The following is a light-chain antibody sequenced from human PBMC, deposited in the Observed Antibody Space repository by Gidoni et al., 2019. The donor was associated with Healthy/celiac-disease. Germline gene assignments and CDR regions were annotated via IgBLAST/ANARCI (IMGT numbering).Light chain of an antibody. CDR1: QSVSSY. CDR3: QQRSNWPPST. Sequence: EIVLTQSPATLSLSPGESATLSCRASQSVSSYLACYQQKPAQAPRLLIYDASNRATGIPARFSGSGSGTDVTLTISSLEPEDFAGYYCQQRSNWPPSTFGAGTKVEIK. J-gene: IGKJ3*01. CDR2: DAS. V-gene: IGKV3-11*01.